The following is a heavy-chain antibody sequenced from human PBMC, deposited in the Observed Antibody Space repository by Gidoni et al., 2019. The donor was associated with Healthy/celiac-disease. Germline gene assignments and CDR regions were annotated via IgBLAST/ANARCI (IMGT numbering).Heavy chain of an antibody. J-gene: IGHJ4*02. D-gene: IGHD2-8*01. V-gene: IGHV3-21*01. Sequence: EVQLVESGGGLVKPGGSLRLSCAASGFTFSSYSMNWVRQAPGKGLEWVSSMSSSSSYIYYADSVKGRFTISRDNAKNSLYLQMNSLRAEDTAVYYCARVGCTNGVCFLFDYWGQGTLVTVSS. CDR1: GFTFSSYS. CDR2: MSSSSSYI. CDR3: ARVGCTNGVCFLFDY.